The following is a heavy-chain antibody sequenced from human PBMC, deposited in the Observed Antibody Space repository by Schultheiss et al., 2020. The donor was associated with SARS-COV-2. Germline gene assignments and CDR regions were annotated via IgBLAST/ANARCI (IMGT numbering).Heavy chain of an antibody. CDR1: GFTFNHYD. CDR2: KSGFGTGT. Sequence: GGSLRLSCAASGFTFNHYDMTWVRQAPGKGLEWVSAKSGFGTGTHYADSVKGRFTISSDNSKNTLYLQMDSLRAEDTAVYYCAKDRETIAVAGFFGYWGQGTLVTVSS. D-gene: IGHD6-19*01. CDR3: AKDRETIAVAGFFGY. J-gene: IGHJ4*02. V-gene: IGHV3-23*01.